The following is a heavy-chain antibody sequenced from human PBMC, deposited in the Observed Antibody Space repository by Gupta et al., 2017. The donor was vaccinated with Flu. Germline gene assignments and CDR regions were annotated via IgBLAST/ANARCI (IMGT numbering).Heavy chain of an antibody. V-gene: IGHV4-59*08. CDR3: ARQGGPDFLRGNYIDV. D-gene: IGHD3-3*01. CDR1: GASISPSF. Sequence: QVQLQESGPGLVKPSETLSLTCSVSGASISPSFWSWIRQPPGKGLEWIGCITDTATTHYDPSLKGRATISADTSKSQFSLNLTSVTAADTALYFCARQGGPDFLRGNYIDVWGKGTTVTVSS. J-gene: IGHJ6*03. CDR2: ITDTATT.